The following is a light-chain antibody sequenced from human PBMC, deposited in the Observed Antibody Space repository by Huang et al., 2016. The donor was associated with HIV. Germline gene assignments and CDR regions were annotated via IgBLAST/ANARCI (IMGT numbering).Light chain of an antibody. CDR3: QQYNNWTPLT. J-gene: IGKJ4*01. CDR2: GAS. CDR1: HSVNSK. V-gene: IGKV3-15*01. Sequence: EIVMTQSPATLSLSPGERATLSCRASHSVNSKLAWYQTKAGQAPRPLIYGASIRAASVPEGFSGSGYGTEFTLTISSLQCEDFAVYYCQQYNNWTPLTFGGGTKVEIK.